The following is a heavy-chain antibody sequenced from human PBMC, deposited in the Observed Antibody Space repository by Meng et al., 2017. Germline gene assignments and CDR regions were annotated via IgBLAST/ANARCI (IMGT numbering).Heavy chain of an antibody. Sequence: GSLRLSCTVSGGSISSSSYYWGWIRQPPGKGLEWIGSIYYSGSTYYNPSLKSRVTISVDTSKNQFSLKLSSVTAADTAVYYCARTMTTGYGMDVWGQGTTVTVSS. D-gene: IGHD4-17*01. CDR3: ARTMTTGYGMDV. V-gene: IGHV4-39*07. CDR1: GGSISSSSYY. CDR2: IYYSGST. J-gene: IGHJ6*02.